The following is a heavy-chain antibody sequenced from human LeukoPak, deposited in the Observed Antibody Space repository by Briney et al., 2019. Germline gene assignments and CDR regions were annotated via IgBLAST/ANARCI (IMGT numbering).Heavy chain of an antibody. CDR2: INAGNGNT. CDR1: GYTFTSYA. Sequence: ASVKVSCKASGYTFTSYAMHWVRQAPGQRLEWMGWINAGNGNTKYSQKFQGRVTITRDTSASTAYMELSSLRSEDTAVYYCARADSSGWYEFQHWGQGTLVTVSS. V-gene: IGHV1-3*01. D-gene: IGHD6-19*01. J-gene: IGHJ1*01. CDR3: ARADSSGWYEFQH.